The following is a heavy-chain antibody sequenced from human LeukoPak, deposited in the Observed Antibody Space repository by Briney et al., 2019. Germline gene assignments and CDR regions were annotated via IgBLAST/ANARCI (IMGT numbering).Heavy chain of an antibody. D-gene: IGHD2-15*01. CDR2: INTNGRTI. J-gene: IGHJ4*02. Sequence: PGGSLRLSCAASGFTFSSYSMNWVRQAPGAGLEWVSYINTNGRTIYYADSVKGRFTMSRDNDKNSMYLQMNSLRAEDTAVYYCARDCSGRNWARDFDYWGQGTLVTVSS. CDR3: ARDCSGRNWARDFDY. CDR1: GFTFSSYS. V-gene: IGHV3-48*01.